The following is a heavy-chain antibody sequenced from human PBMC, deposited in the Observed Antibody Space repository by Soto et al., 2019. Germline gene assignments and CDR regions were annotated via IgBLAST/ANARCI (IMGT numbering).Heavy chain of an antibody. CDR2: INAGSGET. CDR1: GYSFTDFS. J-gene: IGHJ4*02. CDR3: ARDSWLTTRDFDY. Sequence: QVQLVQSGAQVKEPGASLNLSCKASGYSFTDFSIHWVRRAPRQGLEWLGWINAGSGETTSSQNFQGRVTITRDTSATTVYMQLTSLTSEDTAMYYCARDSWLTTRDFDYWVREPWSPSPQ. D-gene: IGHD6-19*01. V-gene: IGHV1-3*01.